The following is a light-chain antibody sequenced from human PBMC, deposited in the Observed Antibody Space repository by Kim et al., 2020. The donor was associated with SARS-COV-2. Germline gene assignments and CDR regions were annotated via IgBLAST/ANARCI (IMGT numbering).Light chain of an antibody. CDR3: QQLHTYPLT. Sequence: ASVGDRVPITCRASQCISRDLAWYQQKPGNPPKLLIYAASTLQSGVPSRFSGSGSGTDFTLTITSLQPEDFATYSCQQLHTYPLTFGPGTKVDIK. V-gene: IGKV1-9*01. J-gene: IGKJ3*01. CDR2: AAS. CDR1: QCISRD.